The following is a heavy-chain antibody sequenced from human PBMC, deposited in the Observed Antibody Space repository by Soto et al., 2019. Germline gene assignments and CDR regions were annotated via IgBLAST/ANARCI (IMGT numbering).Heavy chain of an antibody. CDR2: ISCSGGRT. CDR1: GFTFSTYT. Sequence: EVQLLESGGGLVQPGGSLRLSCAASGFTFSTYTMSWVRQAPGKGLEWVSTISCSGGRTYYPDSVKGRFTISRDDSTSTLHLQVNSLSADDTAVYYWAKQPYSSGWNPFDYGGQGTLVTVSS. J-gene: IGHJ4*02. CDR3: AKQPYSSGWNPFDY. D-gene: IGHD6-19*01. V-gene: IGHV3-23*01.